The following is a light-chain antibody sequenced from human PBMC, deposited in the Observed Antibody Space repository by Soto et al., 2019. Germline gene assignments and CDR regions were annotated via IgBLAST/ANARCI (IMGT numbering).Light chain of an antibody. Sequence: QSALTQPASVSGSPGQSITISCTGTSSDVGGYNYVSWYQHHPGKAPKLMIYDVNIRPSGVSNRFSGSKSGNTASLTISGLQAEDEADYYCTSWTTSTTMIFGGGTKLTVL. CDR1: SSDVGGYNY. V-gene: IGLV2-14*03. J-gene: IGLJ2*01. CDR2: DVN. CDR3: TSWTTSTTMI.